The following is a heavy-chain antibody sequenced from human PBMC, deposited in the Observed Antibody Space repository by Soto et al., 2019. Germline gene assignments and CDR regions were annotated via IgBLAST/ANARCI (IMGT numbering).Heavy chain of an antibody. D-gene: IGHD1-1*01. CDR3: VSGLYTGSPHFFY. CDR2: IDGVGHEK. V-gene: IGHV3-7*05. Sequence: EGSLKLSCVASEFTVSTYWMTWVRQPAGKGLKWVANIDGVGHEKNYVGSVKGRFTVSRDNAKRSLYLQMNSLSVEDTAVYYCVSGLYTGSPHFFYWGQGTLVTVCS. CDR1: EFTVSTYW. J-gene: IGHJ4*02.